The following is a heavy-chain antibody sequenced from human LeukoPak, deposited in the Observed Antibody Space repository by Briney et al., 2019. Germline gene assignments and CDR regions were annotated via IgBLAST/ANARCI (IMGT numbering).Heavy chain of an antibody. J-gene: IGHJ4*02. D-gene: IGHD3-3*01. CDR2: IKSRAYGGTS. Sequence: GRSLRLSCTTSGFTFVDYGLSWVRQAPGKGLEWVGLIKSRAYGGTSEYAASVKGRFTISRDDSKNIAYLQMNGLKTEDTAVYYCTRDEVFWSGSIFDYWGQGTLVTVSS. V-gene: IGHV3-49*04. CDR1: GFTFVDYG. CDR3: TRDEVFWSGSIFDY.